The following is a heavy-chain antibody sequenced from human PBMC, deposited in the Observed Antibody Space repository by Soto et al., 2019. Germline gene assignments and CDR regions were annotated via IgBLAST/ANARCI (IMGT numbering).Heavy chain of an antibody. V-gene: IGHV1-8*01. CDR2: MNPNSGDT. J-gene: IGHJ4*02. CDR1: GYNFSDHD. CDR3: ARVGGNWNDDYFDY. Sequence: QVQLVQSGAEVKKPGASVKVSCKASGYNFSDHDINWVLQASGQGPEWLGWMNPNSGDTGYAQNFQGSVTMTRDTSQRTAYMELRSLRSEDTAVYYCARVGGNWNDDYFDYWGQGTLVTVSS. D-gene: IGHD1-1*01.